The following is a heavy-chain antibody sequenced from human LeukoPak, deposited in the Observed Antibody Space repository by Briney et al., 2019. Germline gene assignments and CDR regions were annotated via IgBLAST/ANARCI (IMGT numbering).Heavy chain of an antibody. J-gene: IGHJ5*02. D-gene: IGHD3-22*01. CDR1: GDSISSYY. CDR2: IYYSGST. Sequence: PSETLSLTCTVSGDSISSYYWSWIRQPPGKGLEWIGYIYYSGSTNYNPSLKSRVTISVDTSKNQFSLKLSSVTAADTAVYYCARLYYDSSRYPNWFDPWGRGTLVTVSS. CDR3: ARLYYDSSRYPNWFDP. V-gene: IGHV4-59*08.